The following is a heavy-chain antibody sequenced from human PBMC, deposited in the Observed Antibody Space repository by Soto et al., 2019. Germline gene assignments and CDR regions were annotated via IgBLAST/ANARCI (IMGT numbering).Heavy chain of an antibody. D-gene: IGHD6-13*01. V-gene: IGHV2-5*02. J-gene: IGHJ4*02. CDR1: GFSLSTSGGG. CDR2: IYWDDDK. Sequence: QITLKESGPTLVKPTQTLTLTCTCSGFSLSTSGGGVGWIRQPPGKALEWLALIYWDDDKRYIPSRKSRLTITKDTSKSQVVLTMTNMDPVDTATYSCAHSQSSSWYDYWGQGTLVTVSS. CDR3: AHSQSSSWYDY.